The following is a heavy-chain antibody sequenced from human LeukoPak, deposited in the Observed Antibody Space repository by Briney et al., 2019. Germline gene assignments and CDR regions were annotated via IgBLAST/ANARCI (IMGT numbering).Heavy chain of an antibody. Sequence: GASVKVSCKASGYTFTSYYMHWVRQAPGQRLEWMGWINAGNGNTKYSQKFQGRVTITRDTSASTAYMELSSLRSEDTAVYYCARVARGFDSSGYYHISHFDYWGQGTLVTVSS. J-gene: IGHJ4*02. CDR3: ARVARGFDSSGYYHISHFDY. CDR1: GYTFTSYY. D-gene: IGHD3-22*01. V-gene: IGHV1-3*01. CDR2: INAGNGNT.